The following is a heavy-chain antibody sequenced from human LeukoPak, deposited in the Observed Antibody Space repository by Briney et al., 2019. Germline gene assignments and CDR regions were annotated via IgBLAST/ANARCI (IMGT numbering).Heavy chain of an antibody. Sequence: GGSLRHSCAASGFTFSSYEMNWVRQAPGKGLEWVSYISSSGSTIYYADSVKGRFTISRDNAKNSLYLQMNSLRAEDTAVYYCATTTPAQYFDWFPPSGPIYGMDVWGQGTTVTVSS. CDR1: GFTFSSYE. CDR3: ATTTPAQYFDWFPPSGPIYGMDV. V-gene: IGHV3-48*03. CDR2: ISSSGSTI. J-gene: IGHJ6*02. D-gene: IGHD3-9*01.